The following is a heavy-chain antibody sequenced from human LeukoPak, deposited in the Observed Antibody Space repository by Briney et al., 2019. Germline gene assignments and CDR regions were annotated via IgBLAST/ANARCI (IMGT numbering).Heavy chain of an antibody. J-gene: IGHJ3*02. CDR1: GFTFSSYG. Sequence: PGGSLRLSCAASGFTFSSYGMSWVRQAPGKGLEWVSIISGSGGNTHYADSVKGRFTISRDNSKNTLYLQMNSLRAEDTAIYYCAREGYCSGGSCYSNAFDIWGQGTMVTVSS. V-gene: IGHV3-23*01. CDR2: ISGSGGNT. D-gene: IGHD2-15*01. CDR3: AREGYCSGGSCYSNAFDI.